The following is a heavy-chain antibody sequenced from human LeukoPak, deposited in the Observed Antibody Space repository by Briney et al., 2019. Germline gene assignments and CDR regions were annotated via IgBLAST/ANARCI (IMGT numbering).Heavy chain of an antibody. CDR2: IYYSGST. J-gene: IGHJ5*02. D-gene: IGHD3-22*01. Sequence: SETLSLTCTVSGGSISSSSYYWGWIRQPPGKGLEWIGSIYYSGSTYYNPSLKSRVTISVDTSKNQFSLKLSSVTPADTAVYYCARGRYYDSSGPWFDPWGQGTLVTVSS. CDR1: GGSISSSSYY. CDR3: ARGRYYDSSGPWFDP. V-gene: IGHV4-39*01.